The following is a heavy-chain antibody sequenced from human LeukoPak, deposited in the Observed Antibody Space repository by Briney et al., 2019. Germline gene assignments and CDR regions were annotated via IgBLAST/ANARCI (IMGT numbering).Heavy chain of an antibody. CDR3: AKDWEYCSGGSCLSPVYYFDY. CDR2: ISYDGSNK. J-gene: IGHJ4*02. Sequence: PGRSLRLSCAASGFTFSSYGMHWVRQAPGKGLEWVAVISYDGSNKYYADSVKGRFTISRDNSENTLYLQMNSLRAEDTAVYYCAKDWEYCSGGSCLSPVYYFDYWGQGTLVTVSS. V-gene: IGHV3-30*18. CDR1: GFTFSSYG. D-gene: IGHD2-15*01.